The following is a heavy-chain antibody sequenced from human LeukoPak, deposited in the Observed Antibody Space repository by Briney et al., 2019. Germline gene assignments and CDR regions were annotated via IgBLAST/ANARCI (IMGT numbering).Heavy chain of an antibody. Sequence: GASVKVSCKASGYTFTGYYMHWVRQAPGQGLEWMGRINPNSGGTNYAQKLQGRVTMTTGTSASTAHMELRSLRSDDTAVYYCARDGFDCSSTSCFYGMDVWGQGTTVTVSS. V-gene: IGHV1-2*06. CDR3: ARDGFDCSSTSCFYGMDV. CDR1: GYTFTGYY. D-gene: IGHD2-2*01. J-gene: IGHJ6*02. CDR2: INPNSGGT.